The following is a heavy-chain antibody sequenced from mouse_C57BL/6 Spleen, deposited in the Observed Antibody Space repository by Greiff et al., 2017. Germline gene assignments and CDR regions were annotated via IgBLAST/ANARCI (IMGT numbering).Heavy chain of an antibody. CDR2: INPNNGGT. CDR3: ARWVNSNWFAY. V-gene: IGHV1-26*01. J-gene: IGHJ3*01. Sequence: EVQLQQSGPELVKPGASVKISCKASGYTFTDYYMNWVKQSHGKSLEWIGDINPNNGGTSYNQKFKGKATLTVDKSSSTAYMELRSLTSEDSAVYYCARWVNSNWFAYWGQGTLVTVSA. D-gene: IGHD2-5*01. CDR1: GYTFTDYY.